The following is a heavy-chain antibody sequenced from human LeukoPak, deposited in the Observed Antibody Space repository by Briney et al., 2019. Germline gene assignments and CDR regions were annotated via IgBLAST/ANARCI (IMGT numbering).Heavy chain of an antibody. CDR3: ARGPARATILRYFDWLPYYFDY. J-gene: IGHJ4*02. Sequence: AASVTVSCKASGYTFTSYDINWVRQAPGQGLEWMGWMNPNSGNTGYAQKFQGRVTMTRNTSISTAYMELSSLRSEDTAVYYCARGPARATILRYFDWLPYYFDYWGQGTLVTVSS. CDR1: GYTFTSYD. D-gene: IGHD3-9*01. V-gene: IGHV1-8*01. CDR2: MNPNSGNT.